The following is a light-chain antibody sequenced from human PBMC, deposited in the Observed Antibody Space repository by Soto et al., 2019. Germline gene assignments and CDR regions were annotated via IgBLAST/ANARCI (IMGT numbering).Light chain of an antibody. J-gene: IGKJ1*01. CDR3: QQYESYRT. CDR1: QSIGRW. Sequence: DIQMTQSPSTLSAYVGDRVTITCRASQSIGRWLAWYQQKQGKAPKLLIYEASSLESGVSSRFRGSGSGTEFTLTITSLQPDDFATYYCQQYESYRTFGPGTKVEIK. V-gene: IGKV1-5*03. CDR2: EAS.